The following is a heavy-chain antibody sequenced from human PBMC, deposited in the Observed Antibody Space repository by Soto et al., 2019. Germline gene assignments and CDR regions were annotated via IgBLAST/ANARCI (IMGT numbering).Heavy chain of an antibody. CDR3: ARDLDGLHDDTSGPFPRPG. CDR2: IHSSGSI. CDR1: GGSISSDDYY. Sequence: SETLSLTCTVSGGSISSDDYYRSWIRQAPGRGLEWIGYIHSSGSIYYNPSLKSRATMSIDTAGNQFSLKVSSVTVADTAVYYCARDLDGLHDDTSGPFPRPGWGQGTLVTV. V-gene: IGHV4-30-4*01. D-gene: IGHD3-22*01. J-gene: IGHJ1*01.